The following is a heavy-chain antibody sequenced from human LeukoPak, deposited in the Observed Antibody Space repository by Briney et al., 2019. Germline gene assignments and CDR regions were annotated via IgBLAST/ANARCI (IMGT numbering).Heavy chain of an antibody. CDR2: INPSSGDT. CDR1: GYTFTAHY. CDR3: AIDPGYSYAFDT. J-gene: IGHJ3*02. D-gene: IGHD2-21*01. V-gene: IGHV1-2*06. Sequence: ASVKVSCKASGYTFTAHYMHWVRQAPGQGLEWMGRINPSSGDTEYGQRFQGRVTLTRDTSSSTANMELRRLRSDDTAVYYCAIDPGYSYAFDTWGQGTVVIVSS.